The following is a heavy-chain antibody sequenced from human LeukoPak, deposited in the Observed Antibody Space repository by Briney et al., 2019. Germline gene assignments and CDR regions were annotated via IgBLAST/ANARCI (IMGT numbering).Heavy chain of an antibody. Sequence: PGGSLRLSCAASGFTVSSNYMSWVRQAPGKGLEWVSVIYSGGSTYYADSVKGRFTISRDNSKNTLYLQMNSLRAEDTAVFYCARAYGSSGYRGLGYFDYWGQGTLVTVSS. CDR1: GFTVSSNY. V-gene: IGHV3-66*01. CDR3: ARAYGSSGYRGLGYFDY. CDR2: IYSGGST. D-gene: IGHD3-22*01. J-gene: IGHJ4*02.